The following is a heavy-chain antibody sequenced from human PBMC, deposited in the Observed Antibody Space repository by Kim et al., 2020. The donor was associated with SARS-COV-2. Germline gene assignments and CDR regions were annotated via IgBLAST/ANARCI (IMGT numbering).Heavy chain of an antibody. CDR2: INPSGGST. CDR3: ARDIVVVTATAWTYYFDY. V-gene: IGHV1-46*01. D-gene: IGHD2-21*02. CDR1: GYTFTSYY. Sequence: ASVKVSCKASGYTFTSYYMHWVRQAPGQGLEWMGIINPSGGSTSYAQKFQGRVTMTRDTSTSTVYMELSSLRSEDTAVYYCARDIVVVTATAWTYYFDYWGQGTLVTVSS. J-gene: IGHJ4*02.